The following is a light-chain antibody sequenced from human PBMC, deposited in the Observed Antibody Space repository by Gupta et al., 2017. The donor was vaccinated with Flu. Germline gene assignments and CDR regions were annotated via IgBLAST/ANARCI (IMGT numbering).Light chain of an antibody. Sequence: EIVLTQSPATLSLSPGERATISCRASQSVSSYLAWDQQKPGQAPRLLIYDASNRATGIQARFSGSGAGTDFTLTISSLETEDFAVYYIQQRSNWPFGQGTKVEIK. CDR1: QSVSSY. V-gene: IGKV3-11*01. CDR3: QQRSNWP. J-gene: IGKJ1*01. CDR2: DAS.